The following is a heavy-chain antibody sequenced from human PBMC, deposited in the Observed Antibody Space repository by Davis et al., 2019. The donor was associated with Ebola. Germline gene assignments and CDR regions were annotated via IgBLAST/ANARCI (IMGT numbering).Heavy chain of an antibody. Sequence: GGSLRLSCAASGFTFSSYAMSWVRQAPGKGLEWVSAISGSGGSTYYADSVKGRFTISRDNSKNTLNLQMNSLRAEDTAVYYCAKDLGGGYDHSYYKYYGMDVWGKGTTVTVSS. CDR2: ISGSGGST. CDR3: AKDLGGGYDHSYYKYYGMDV. CDR1: GFTFSSYA. J-gene: IGHJ6*04. V-gene: IGHV3-23*01. D-gene: IGHD5-12*01.